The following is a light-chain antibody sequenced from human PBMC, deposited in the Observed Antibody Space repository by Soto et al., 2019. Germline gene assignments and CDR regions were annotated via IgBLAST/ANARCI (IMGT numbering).Light chain of an antibody. CDR2: AAS. J-gene: IGKJ2*01. CDR3: QQLNAYPYT. CDR1: QGISSY. V-gene: IGKV1-9*01. Sequence: IQLTQSPSSLSASVGDRVTITCRASQGISSYFAWYQQKPGKAPKVLIYAASTLQNGVPPRFSGSGSGTDFALTISSLQPEDFATYYCQQLNAYPYTFGQGTQLEIK.